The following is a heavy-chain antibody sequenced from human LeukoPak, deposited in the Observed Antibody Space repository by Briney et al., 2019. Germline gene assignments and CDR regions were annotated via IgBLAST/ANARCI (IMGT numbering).Heavy chain of an antibody. CDR2: ISGSGGST. D-gene: IGHD3-22*01. CDR1: GFTFSSYA. J-gene: IGHJ3*02. Sequence: QPGGSLRLSCAASGFTFSSYAISWVRQAPGKGLEWVSAISGSGGSTYYADSVKGRFTISRDNSKNTLYLQMNSPRAEDTAVYYCAPERSLDSSGYWSAFDIWGQGTMVTVSS. V-gene: IGHV3-23*01. CDR3: APERSLDSSGYWSAFDI.